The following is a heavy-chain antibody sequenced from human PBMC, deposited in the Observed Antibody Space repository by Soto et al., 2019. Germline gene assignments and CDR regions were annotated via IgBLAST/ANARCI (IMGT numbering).Heavy chain of an antibody. D-gene: IGHD3-10*01. J-gene: IGHJ6*02. Sequence: GGSLRLSCAASGFTFNYYAMTWVRQAPGKGLEWVSTIGGRDGSTYYPDSVKGRFTISRDSSKNTLYLQMNSLRAEDTAVYYCARVPVTMVPNYYYGMDVWGQGTTVTVYS. CDR1: GFTFNYYA. CDR2: IGGRDGST. CDR3: ARVPVTMVPNYYYGMDV. V-gene: IGHV3-23*01.